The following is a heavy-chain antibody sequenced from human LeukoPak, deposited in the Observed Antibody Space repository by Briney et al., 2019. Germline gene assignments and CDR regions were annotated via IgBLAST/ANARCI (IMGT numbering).Heavy chain of an antibody. CDR3: ARVTSYRYNWNLGWFGP. V-gene: IGHV1-2*02. Sequence: GASVKVSCKASGYTFTGYYMHWVRQAPGQGLEWMGWINPNSGGTNYAQKFQGRVTMTRDTSISTAYMELSRLRSDDTAVYYCARVTSYRYNWNLGWFGPWGQGTLVTVSS. CDR2: INPNSGGT. CDR1: GYTFTGYY. J-gene: IGHJ5*02. D-gene: IGHD1-7*01.